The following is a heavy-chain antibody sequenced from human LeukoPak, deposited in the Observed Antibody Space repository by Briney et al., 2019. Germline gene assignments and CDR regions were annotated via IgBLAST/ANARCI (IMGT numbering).Heavy chain of an antibody. CDR3: ARGEYSSGWDFDY. J-gene: IGHJ4*02. V-gene: IGHV4-34*01. D-gene: IGHD6-19*01. CDR2: VNHSGRT. CDR1: GGSFSDYW. Sequence: SETLSLTCAVYGGSFSDYWWTWIRQSPGKGLEWIGEVNHSGRTNYNPSLKSRVSISVDTSKNQFSLKLSSVTAADTAVYYCARGEYSSGWDFDYWGQGTLVTVSS.